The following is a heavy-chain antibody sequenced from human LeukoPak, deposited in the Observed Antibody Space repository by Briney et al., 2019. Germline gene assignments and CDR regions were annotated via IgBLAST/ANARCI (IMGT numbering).Heavy chain of an antibody. D-gene: IGHD2-21*01. Sequence: GGSLRLSCAASGFTFSSYAMSWVRQAPGKGLEWVSAISGSGGSTYYADSVKGRFTISRDNSENTLYLQMNSLRAEDTAVYYCAKFLPTHIVVANYYFDYWGQGTLVTVSS. CDR3: AKFLPTHIVVANYYFDY. J-gene: IGHJ4*02. CDR1: GFTFSSYA. CDR2: ISGSGGST. V-gene: IGHV3-23*01.